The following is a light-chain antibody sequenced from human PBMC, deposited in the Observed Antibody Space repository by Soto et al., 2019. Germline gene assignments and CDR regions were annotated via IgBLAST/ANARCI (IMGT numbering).Light chain of an antibody. CDR3: QYYNSYSEA. CDR2: GAS. CDR1: QSVSSSY. J-gene: IGKJ1*01. Sequence: EIVLTQSPGTLSLSPGERATLSCRASQSVSSSYLAWYQQKPGQAPRLLIYGASSRATGIPDRFSGSGSGTDFTLTISSLQPDDFATYYCQYYNSYSEAFGQGTKVDI. V-gene: IGKV3-20*01.